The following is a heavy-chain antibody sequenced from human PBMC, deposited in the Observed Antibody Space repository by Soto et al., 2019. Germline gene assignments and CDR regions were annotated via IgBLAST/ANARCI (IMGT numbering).Heavy chain of an antibody. CDR3: ARDRNVLLWFGELSRWFDP. J-gene: IGHJ5*02. D-gene: IGHD3-10*01. CDR2: IYHSGST. Sequence: PSETLSLTCAVSGYSISSGYYWGFIRQPPGKGLERIGSIYHSGSTYYNPSLKSRVTISVDTSKNQFSLKLSSVTAADTAVYYCARDRNVLLWFGELSRWFDPWGQGTLVTVSS. V-gene: IGHV4-38-2*02. CDR1: GYSISSGYY.